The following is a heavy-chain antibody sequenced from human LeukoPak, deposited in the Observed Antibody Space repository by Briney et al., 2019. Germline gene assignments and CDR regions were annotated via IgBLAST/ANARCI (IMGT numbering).Heavy chain of an antibody. Sequence: PGGSLRLSCAASGFTFSIFAMSWVRQAPGKGLEWVSTIRGGGGSTFYADSVRGRLTISRDNSKNTLYLQVNSLRAEDTAVYYGAKDYSGNYYYSDYWGQGTLVTVSS. CDR1: GFTFSIFA. CDR2: IRGGGGST. V-gene: IGHV3-23*01. D-gene: IGHD1-26*01. CDR3: AKDYSGNYYYSDY. J-gene: IGHJ4*02.